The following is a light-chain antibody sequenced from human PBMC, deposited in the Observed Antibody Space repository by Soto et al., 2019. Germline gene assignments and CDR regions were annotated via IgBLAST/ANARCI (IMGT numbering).Light chain of an antibody. Sequence: EIVLTQSPANLSLSPGERATLSCGASQSVGRDYLAWYQQKPGLAPRLLIHGASIRATGIPDRFSGSGSGTDFTLIINRLEPEDFAVYFCQQYASSPLTFGGGTEVEIK. V-gene: IGKV3D-20*01. CDR1: QSVGRDY. CDR3: QQYASSPLT. CDR2: GAS. J-gene: IGKJ4*01.